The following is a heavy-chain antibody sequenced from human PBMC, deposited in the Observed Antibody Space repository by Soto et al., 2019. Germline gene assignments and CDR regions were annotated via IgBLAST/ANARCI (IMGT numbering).Heavy chain of an antibody. Sequence: PGGSLRLSCAASGFTFSSYAMRWVRQAPGKGLEWVAVISYDGSNKYYADSVKGRFTIARDNSKNTLYLQMNSLRAEDTAGYYCASDRAMVGGYYYYGMDVWGQGTTVTVSS. CDR2: ISYDGSNK. J-gene: IGHJ6*02. CDR1: GFTFSSYA. CDR3: ASDRAMVGGYYYYGMDV. V-gene: IGHV3-30-3*01. D-gene: IGHD5-18*01.